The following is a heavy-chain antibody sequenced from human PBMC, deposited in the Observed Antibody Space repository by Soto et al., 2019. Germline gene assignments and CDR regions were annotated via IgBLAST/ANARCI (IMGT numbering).Heavy chain of an antibody. CDR2: IYPGDSDT. V-gene: IGHV5-51*01. CDR1: GYSFTSYW. J-gene: IGHJ4*02. CDR3: ARRYRFLTTKQYYFDY. Sequence: GESLKISCKGSGYSFTSYWIGWVRQMPGKGLEWMGIIYPGDSDTRYSPSFQGQVTISADKSISTAYLQWSSLKASDTAMYYCARRYRFLTTKQYYFDYWGQGTMVTVSS. D-gene: IGHD3-3*01.